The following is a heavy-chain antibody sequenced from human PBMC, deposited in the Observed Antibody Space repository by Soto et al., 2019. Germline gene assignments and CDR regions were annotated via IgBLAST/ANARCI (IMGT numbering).Heavy chain of an antibody. CDR2: INHSGGT. Sequence: SETLSLTCAVYGGSFSAYYWSWIRQPPGKGLEWIGEINHSGGTSYNPSLKSRVTISVDTSKSQFSLKLTSVTAADTAVYYCARFYDFWSGQAPYYYYYGMDVWGQGTTVTVSS. D-gene: IGHD3-3*01. CDR1: GGSFSAYY. CDR3: ARFYDFWSGQAPYYYYYGMDV. V-gene: IGHV4-34*01. J-gene: IGHJ6*02.